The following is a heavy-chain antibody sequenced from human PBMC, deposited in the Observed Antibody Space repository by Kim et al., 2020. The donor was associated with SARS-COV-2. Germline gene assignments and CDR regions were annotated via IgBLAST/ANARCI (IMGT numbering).Heavy chain of an antibody. CDR3: ARDVGYDFWSGYSPGDGMDV. V-gene: IGHV3-21*01. CDR2: ISSSSSYI. Sequence: GGSLRLSCAASGFTFSSYSMNWVRQAPGKGLEWVSSISSSSSYIYYADSVKGRFTISRDNAKNSLYLQMNSLRAEDTAVYYCARDVGYDFWSGYSPGDGMDVWGQGTTVTVSS. D-gene: IGHD3-3*01. CDR1: GFTFSSYS. J-gene: IGHJ6*02.